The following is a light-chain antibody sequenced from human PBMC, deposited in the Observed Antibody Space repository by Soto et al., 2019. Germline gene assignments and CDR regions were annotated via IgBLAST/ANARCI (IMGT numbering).Light chain of an antibody. CDR3: QQYNSWPPKYT. J-gene: IGKJ2*01. CDR1: QSVSSN. V-gene: IGKV3-15*01. Sequence: EIVMTQSPATLSVSPGDRATLSCRASQSVSSNLAWYQQKPGQAPRLLIYGASTRATGIPARFSGSGSGTEFTLTISSLQSEDSAVSYCQQYNSWPPKYTLGQGTKLQIK. CDR2: GAS.